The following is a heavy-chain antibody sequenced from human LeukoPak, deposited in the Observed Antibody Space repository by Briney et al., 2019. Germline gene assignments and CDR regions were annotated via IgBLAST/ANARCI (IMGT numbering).Heavy chain of an antibody. CDR2: IIPIFGTA. V-gene: IGHV1-69*05. J-gene: IGHJ4*02. CDR1: GGTFSSYA. D-gene: IGHD6-13*01. CDR3: ASLSIAAAKN. Sequence: SVKVSCKASGGTFSSYAISWVRQAPGQGLEWMGRIIPIFGTANYAQKFQGRVTITTDESTSTAYMELSSLRSEDMAVYYCASLSIAAAKNWGQGTLVTVSS.